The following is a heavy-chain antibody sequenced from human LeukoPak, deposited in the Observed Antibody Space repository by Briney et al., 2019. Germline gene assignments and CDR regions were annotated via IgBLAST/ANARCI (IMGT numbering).Heavy chain of an antibody. CDR1: GGSISSYY. Sequence: SETLSLTCTVSGGSISSYYWSWIRQPPGKGLEWIGYIYYSGSTNYNPSLKSRVTISLNTSKSQISLKLSSVTAADTAVYYCARGQRRLQDYWGQGTLVTVSS. J-gene: IGHJ4*02. CDR2: IYYSGST. V-gene: IGHV4-59*01. CDR3: ARGQRRLQDY.